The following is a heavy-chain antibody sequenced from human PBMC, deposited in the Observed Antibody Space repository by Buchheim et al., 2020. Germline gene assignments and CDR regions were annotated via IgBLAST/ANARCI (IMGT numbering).Heavy chain of an antibody. CDR2: INPNSCGT. CDR3: ARGLKYQLLHFDP. V-gene: IGHV1-2*04. Sequence: QVQLVQSGAEVKKPGASVKVSCKASGYTFTGYYMHWVRQAPGQGLEWMGWINPNSCGTNYAQTFQGWVTMTRDTSIRPAYLELSRLRSDDTAGYYCARGLKYQLLHFDPWGQGTL. CDR1: GYTFTGYY. D-gene: IGHD2-2*01. J-gene: IGHJ5*02.